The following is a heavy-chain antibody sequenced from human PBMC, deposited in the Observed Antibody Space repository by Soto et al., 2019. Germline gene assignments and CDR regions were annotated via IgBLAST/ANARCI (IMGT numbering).Heavy chain of an antibody. V-gene: IGHV3-23*01. J-gene: IGHJ4*02. CDR1: GFTFSSYA. CDR3: AKKATPGTSYFDY. CDR2: ISGSGGST. Sequence: GGSLRLSCAASGFTFSSYAMSWVRQAPGKGLEWVSAISGSGGSTYYADSVKGRITISRDNSKNTLKLKMNSLRAEDTAVYYCAKKATPGTSYFDYWGQGTLVTVSS. D-gene: IGHD6-13*01.